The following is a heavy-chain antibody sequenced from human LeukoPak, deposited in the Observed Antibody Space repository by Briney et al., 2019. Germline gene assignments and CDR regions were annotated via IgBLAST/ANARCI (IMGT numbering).Heavy chain of an antibody. J-gene: IGHJ3*02. V-gene: IGHV4-59*01. CDR3: ARDRYMRGDAFDI. Sequence: SETLSLTCTVSGGSISSYHWSWIRQPPGKGLEWIGYIYYSGSTNYNPSLKSRVTISVDTSKNQFSLKLSSVTAADTAVYYCARDRYMRGDAFDIWGQGTMVTVSS. D-gene: IGHD5-24*01. CDR2: IYYSGST. CDR1: GGSISSYH.